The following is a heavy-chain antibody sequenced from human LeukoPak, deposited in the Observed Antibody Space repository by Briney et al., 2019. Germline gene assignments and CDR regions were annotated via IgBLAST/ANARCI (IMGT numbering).Heavy chain of an antibody. Sequence: GESLKISCQGSGYSFTSYWIGWVRQTPGKGLEWMGIIYPGDSDTRYSPSFQGQVTISADKSISTAYLQWSSLKASDTAMYYCARRRYYYDSSGYCFDYWGQGTLATVSS. CDR2: IYPGDSDT. D-gene: IGHD3-22*01. V-gene: IGHV5-51*01. J-gene: IGHJ4*02. CDR3: ARRRYYYDSSGYCFDY. CDR1: GYSFTSYW.